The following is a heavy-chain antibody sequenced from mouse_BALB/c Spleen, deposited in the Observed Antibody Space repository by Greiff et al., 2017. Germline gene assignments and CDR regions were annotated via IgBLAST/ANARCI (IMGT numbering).Heavy chain of an antibody. CDR2: ISYDGSN. J-gene: IGHJ1*01. CDR3: ARGYYGRGGYFDV. Sequence: EVHLVESGPGLVKPSQSLSLTCSVTGYSITSGYYWNWIRQFPGNKLEWMGYISYDGSNNYNPSLKNRISITRDTSKNQFFLKLNSVTTEDTATYYCARGYYGRGGYFDVWGAGTTVTVSS. D-gene: IGHD1-1*01. V-gene: IGHV3-6*02. CDR1: GYSITSGYY.